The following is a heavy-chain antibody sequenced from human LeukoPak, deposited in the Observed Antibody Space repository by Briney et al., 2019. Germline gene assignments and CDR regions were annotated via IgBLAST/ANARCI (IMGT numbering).Heavy chain of an antibody. V-gene: IGHV3-9*01. CDR3: AKAVLGGYSYGQMDY. Sequence: QPGGSLRLSGAASGFTFDDYAMHWVRQAPGKGLEWVSGISWNSGSIGYADSVKGRFTISRDNAKNSLYLQMNSLRAEDTALYYCAKAVLGGYSYGQMDYWGQGTLVTVSS. D-gene: IGHD5-18*01. CDR1: GFTFDDYA. CDR2: ISWNSGSI. J-gene: IGHJ4*02.